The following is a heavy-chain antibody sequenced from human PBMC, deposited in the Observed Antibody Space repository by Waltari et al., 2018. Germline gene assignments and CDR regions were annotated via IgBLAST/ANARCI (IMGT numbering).Heavy chain of an antibody. J-gene: IGHJ4*02. CDR1: GDSVSGPYW. V-gene: IGHV4-4*02. Sequence: QLQESGPGLVKPSGTLSLTCGVSGDSVSGPYWWSWVRHSPGKGLEWIGQVHGSGRANYSPSFAGRVSVSLDASANQFSLRLTSATAADTAMYYCARDRGRGLYLDSWGPGALVTVSP. CDR3: ARDRGRGLYLDS. CDR2: VHGSGRA. D-gene: IGHD5-12*01.